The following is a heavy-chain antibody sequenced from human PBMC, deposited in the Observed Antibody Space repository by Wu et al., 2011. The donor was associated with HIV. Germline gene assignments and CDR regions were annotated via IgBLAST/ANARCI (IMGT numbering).Heavy chain of an antibody. Sequence: ISCKGSGYSFTTYWIGWVRQXPGKGLDLMAIIYPDDSDTRYGPSFQGQVTISADKSISTAYLQWSSLKASDTAIYFCARLARFETSNPMDYWGQGTLVTVST. J-gene: IGHJ4*02. CDR1: GYSFTTYW. D-gene: IGHD3-9*01. CDR2: IYPDDSDT. V-gene: IGHV5-51*01. CDR3: ARLARFETSNPMDY.